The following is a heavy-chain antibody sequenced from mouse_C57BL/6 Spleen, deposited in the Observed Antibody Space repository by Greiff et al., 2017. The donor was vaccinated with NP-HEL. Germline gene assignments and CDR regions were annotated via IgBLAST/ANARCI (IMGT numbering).Heavy chain of an antibody. CDR3: ARTYGSSPYYAMDY. V-gene: IGHV5-17*01. CDR1: GFTFSDYG. D-gene: IGHD1-1*01. J-gene: IGHJ4*01. Sequence: EVQLVESGGGLVKPGGSLKLSCAASGFTFSDYGMHWVRQAPEKGLEWVAYISSGSSTIYYADTVKGRFTISRDNAKNTLFLQMTSLRSEDTAMYYCARTYGSSPYYAMDYWGQGTSVTVSS. CDR2: ISSGSSTI.